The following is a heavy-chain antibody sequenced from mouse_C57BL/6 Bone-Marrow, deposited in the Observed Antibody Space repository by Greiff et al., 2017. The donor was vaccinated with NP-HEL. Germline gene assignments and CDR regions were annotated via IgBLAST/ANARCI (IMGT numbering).Heavy chain of an antibody. J-gene: IGHJ3*01. CDR1: GYTFTSYW. CDR2: IDPSDSYT. V-gene: IGHV1-50*01. CDR3: AREGLTGTEFAY. Sequence: VQLQQPGAELVKPGASVKLSCKASGYTFTSYWMQGVKQRPGQGLEWIGEIDPSDSYTNYNQKFKGKATLTVDTSSSTAYMQLSSLTSEDSAVYYCAREGLTGTEFAYWGQGTLVTVSA. D-gene: IGHD4-1*01.